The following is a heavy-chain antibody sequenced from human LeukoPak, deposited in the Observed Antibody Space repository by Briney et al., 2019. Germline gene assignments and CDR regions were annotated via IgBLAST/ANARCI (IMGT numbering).Heavy chain of an antibody. CDR2: INHSGST. J-gene: IGHJ6*04. Sequence: SETLSLTCAVYGGSFSDYYWSWIRQPPGKGLEWIGEINHSGSTNYNPSLKSRVTISVDTSKNQFSLKLSSVTAADTAVYYCAAEGYGMDVWGKGTTVTVSS. V-gene: IGHV4-34*01. CDR3: AAEGYGMDV. CDR1: GGSFSDYY.